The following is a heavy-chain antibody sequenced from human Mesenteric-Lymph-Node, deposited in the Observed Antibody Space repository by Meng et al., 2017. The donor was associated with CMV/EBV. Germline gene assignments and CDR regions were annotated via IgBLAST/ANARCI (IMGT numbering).Heavy chain of an antibody. Sequence: GESLKISCEASGITLSNNWMTWVRQTPGKGLEWVANINQDGSKKYYVDSVKGRFTISRDNSKNSLYLQMNSLRTEDTALYYCAKDNDGDYQGQFDNWGQGTLVTVSS. CDR1: GITLSNNW. V-gene: IGHV3-7*03. CDR2: INQDGSKK. D-gene: IGHD4-17*01. CDR3: AKDNDGDYQGQFDN. J-gene: IGHJ4*02.